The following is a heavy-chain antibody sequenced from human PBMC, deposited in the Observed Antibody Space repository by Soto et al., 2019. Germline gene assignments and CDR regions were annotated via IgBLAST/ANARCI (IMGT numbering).Heavy chain of an antibody. Sequence: GGSLRLSCAASGFTFSSYGMHWVRQAPGKGLEWVAVIWYDGSNKYYADSVKGRFTISRDNSKNTLYLQMNSLRAEDTAVYYCARARGAKYSSSSPYYFDYWGQGTLVTVSS. CDR2: IWYDGSNK. D-gene: IGHD6-6*01. V-gene: IGHV3-33*01. CDR3: ARARGAKYSSSSPYYFDY. CDR1: GFTFSSYG. J-gene: IGHJ4*02.